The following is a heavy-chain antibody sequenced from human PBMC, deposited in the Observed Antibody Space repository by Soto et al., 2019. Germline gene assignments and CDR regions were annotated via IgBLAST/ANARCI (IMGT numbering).Heavy chain of an antibody. J-gene: IGHJ6*02. CDR1: GGSISSYY. CDR2: IYYSGST. V-gene: IGHV4-59*01. Sequence: SETLSLTCTVSGGSISSYYWSWIRQPPGKGLEWIRYIYYSGSTNYNPSLKSRVTISVDTSKNQFSLKLSSVTAADTAVYYCARDIMGTNYYYYGMDVWGQGTTVTVS. CDR3: ARDIMGTNYYYYGMDV. D-gene: IGHD2-8*01.